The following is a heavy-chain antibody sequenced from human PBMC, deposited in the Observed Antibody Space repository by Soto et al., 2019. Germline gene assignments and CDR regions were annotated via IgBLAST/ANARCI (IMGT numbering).Heavy chain of an antibody. CDR3: AKDQMITFGGVIGLFDY. CDR2: IWYDGSNK. J-gene: IGHJ4*02. V-gene: IGHV3-33*06. Sequence: GGSLRLSCAASGFTFSSYAMTWVRQAPGKGLEWVAVIWYDGSNKYYADSVKGRFTISRDNSKNTLYLQMNSLRAEDTAVYYCAKDQMITFGGVIGLFDYWGQGTLVTVSS. D-gene: IGHD3-16*02. CDR1: GFTFSSYA.